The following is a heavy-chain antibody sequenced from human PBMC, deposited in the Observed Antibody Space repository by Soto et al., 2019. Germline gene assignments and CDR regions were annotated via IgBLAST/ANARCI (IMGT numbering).Heavy chain of an antibody. CDR3: AKDRISQPWLYGMDV. CDR1: GFTFDDYA. V-gene: IGHV3-9*01. Sequence: EVQLVESGGGLVQPGRSLRLSCAASGFTFDDYAMHWVLQAPGKGLEWVSGISWNSGSIDYADSVKGRFTISRDNAKKSLYMDRYSLRAEDTALYYCAKDRISQPWLYGMDVGGQGTTVTVSS. J-gene: IGHJ6*02. D-gene: IGHD2-2*01. CDR2: ISWNSGSI.